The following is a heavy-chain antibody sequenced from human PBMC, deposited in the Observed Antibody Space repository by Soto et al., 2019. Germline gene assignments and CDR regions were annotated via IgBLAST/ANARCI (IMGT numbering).Heavy chain of an antibody. Sequence: SQTLSLTCAISGDSVSSNSVVWNWIRQSPSRGLEWLGRTYYRSKWYYEYAESVKSRIIINPDTSKNQLSLKLSSVTAADTAVYYCARQPFNYYDSSGYYEFNNWFDPWGQGTLVTVSS. CDR1: GDSVSSNSVV. CDR3: ARQPFNYYDSSGYYEFNNWFDP. CDR2: TYYRSKWYY. D-gene: IGHD3-22*01. V-gene: IGHV6-1*01. J-gene: IGHJ5*02.